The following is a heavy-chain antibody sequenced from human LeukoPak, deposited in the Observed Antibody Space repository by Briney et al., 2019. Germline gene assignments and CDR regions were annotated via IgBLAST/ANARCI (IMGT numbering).Heavy chain of an antibody. V-gene: IGHV1-8*01. CDR1: GYTFTSYD. CDR2: MNPNSGNT. J-gene: IGHJ4*02. Sequence: ASVKVSCKASGYTFTSYDINWVRQATGQGLEWMGWMNPNSGNTGYAQKFQGRVTMTRNTSISTAYMELCSLRSEDTAVYYCARATRTMIVVASTAAYYFDYWGQGTLVTVSS. CDR3: ARATRTMIVVASTAAYYFDY. D-gene: IGHD3-22*01.